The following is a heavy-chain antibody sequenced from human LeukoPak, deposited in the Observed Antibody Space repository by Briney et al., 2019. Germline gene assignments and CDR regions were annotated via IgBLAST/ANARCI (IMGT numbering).Heavy chain of an antibody. Sequence: ASVKVSCKASGGTFSSYAISWVRQAPGRGLEWMGGIIPIFGTANYAQKFQGRVTITADESTSTAYMELSSLRSEDTAVYYCAHTRETGDIIGYWGQGTLVTVSS. CDR3: AHTRETGDIIGY. D-gene: IGHD7-27*01. CDR1: GGTFSSYA. V-gene: IGHV1-69*01. J-gene: IGHJ4*02. CDR2: IIPIFGTA.